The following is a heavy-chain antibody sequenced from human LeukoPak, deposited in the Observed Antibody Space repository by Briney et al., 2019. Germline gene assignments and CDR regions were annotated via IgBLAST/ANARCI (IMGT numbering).Heavy chain of an antibody. J-gene: IGHJ2*01. CDR2: ISGGGGST. V-gene: IGHV3-23*01. CDR1: GFTFSSYG. CDR3: AKATYCGGDCFYWYYDL. D-gene: IGHD2-21*02. Sequence: GGSLRLSCAASGFTFSSYGMSWVRQAPGKGLEWVSTISGGGGSTYYADSVKGRFTISRDNSKNTLYLQMNSLRAEDTAVYYCAKATYCGGDCFYWYYDLWGRGTLVTVSS.